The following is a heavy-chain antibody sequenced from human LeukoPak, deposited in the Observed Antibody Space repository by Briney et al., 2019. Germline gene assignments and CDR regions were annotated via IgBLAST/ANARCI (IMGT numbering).Heavy chain of an antibody. Sequence: SETLSLTCTVSGYSISSGYYWGWIRQPPGKGLEWIGSIYHSGSTYYNPSLKSRVTISVDTSKNQFSLKLSSVTAADTAVYYCARTRVVTAHYYFDYWGQGTLVTVSS. D-gene: IGHD2-21*02. J-gene: IGHJ4*02. V-gene: IGHV4-38-2*02. CDR3: ARTRVVTAHYYFDY. CDR2: IYHSGST. CDR1: GYSISSGYY.